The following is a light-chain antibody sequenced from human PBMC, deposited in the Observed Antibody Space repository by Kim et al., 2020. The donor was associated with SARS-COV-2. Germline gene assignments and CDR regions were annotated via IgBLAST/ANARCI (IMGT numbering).Light chain of an antibody. V-gene: IGLV1-51*01. CDR1: GSNIGNNY. CDR2: DNN. CDR3: GAWDSSLDALV. J-gene: IGLJ2*01. Sequence: EKVNISCSGSGSNIGNNYVSWYQQLPGTAPKLLSYDNNERPSGIPDRFSGSKSGTSATLGITGLQTGDEADYYCGAWDSSLDALVFGGGTQLTVL.